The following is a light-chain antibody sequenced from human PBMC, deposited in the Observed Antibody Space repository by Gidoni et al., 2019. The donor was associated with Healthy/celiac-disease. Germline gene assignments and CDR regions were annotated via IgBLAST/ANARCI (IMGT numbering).Light chain of an antibody. CDR2: RNN. Sequence: QSVLTPPPSASGTPGQRVTNPCSGSRPNIGSNYVYWYQQHPGTAHKLLIYRNNQRPSGVPYRFSGSRAGTSAALAISGLRSEDEAYYYCAAWDDSLSCVVFGGGTKLTVL. J-gene: IGLJ2*01. CDR3: AAWDDSLSCVV. CDR1: RPNIGSNY. V-gene: IGLV1-47*01.